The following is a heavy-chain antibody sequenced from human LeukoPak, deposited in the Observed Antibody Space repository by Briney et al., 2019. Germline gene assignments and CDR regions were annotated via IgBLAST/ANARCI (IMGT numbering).Heavy chain of an antibody. Sequence: GGSLRLSCAASGFTFSSYGMHWVRQAPGEGLEWVAFIRYDGSNKYYADSVKGRFTISRDNSKNTLYLQMNSLRAEDTAVYYCAKDKSDFVGLWFGGQGTLVTVSS. D-gene: IGHD3-10*01. V-gene: IGHV3-30*02. CDR3: AKDKSDFVGLWF. CDR1: GFTFSSYG. CDR2: IRYDGSNK. J-gene: IGHJ4*02.